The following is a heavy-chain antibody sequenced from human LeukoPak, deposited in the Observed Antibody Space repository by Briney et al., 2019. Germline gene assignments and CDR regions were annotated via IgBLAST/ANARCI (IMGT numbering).Heavy chain of an antibody. Sequence: SETLSLTCAVYGGSFSGYYWSWIRQPPGKGLEWIGEINHSGSTNYNPSLKSRVTISVDTSKNQFSLKLSSVTAADTAVYYCARVWGYQSWFDPWGQGTLVTVSS. J-gene: IGHJ5*02. CDR1: GGSFSGYY. V-gene: IGHV4-34*01. CDR2: INHSGST. D-gene: IGHD3-16*01. CDR3: ARVWGYQSWFDP.